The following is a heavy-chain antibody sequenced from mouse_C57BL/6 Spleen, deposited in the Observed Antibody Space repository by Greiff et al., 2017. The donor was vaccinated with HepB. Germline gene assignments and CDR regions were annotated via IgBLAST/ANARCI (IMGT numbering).Heavy chain of an antibody. CDR1: GFTFSSYA. CDR3: ARDRYGNTGYFDV. J-gene: IGHJ1*03. V-gene: IGHV5-4*01. CDR2: ISDGGSST. Sequence: EVKLQESGGGLVKPGGSLKLSCAASGFTFSSYAMSWVRQTPEKRLEWVATISDGGSSTYYPDNVKGRFTISRDNAKNNLYLQMSHLKSEDTAMYYCARDRYGNTGYFDVWGTGTTVTVSS. D-gene: IGHD2-1*01.